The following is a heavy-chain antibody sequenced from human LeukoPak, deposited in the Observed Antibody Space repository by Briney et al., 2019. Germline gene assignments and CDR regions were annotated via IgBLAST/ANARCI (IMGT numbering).Heavy chain of an antibody. D-gene: IGHD3-9*01. CDR3: ARPRTGWGIDY. V-gene: IGHV3-74*01. J-gene: IGHJ4*02. CDR2: INTDGSST. Sequence: GGSLRLSCAASGFTFSSYWMHWVRQAPGKGLVWVSRINTDGSSTSYADSVKGRFTISRDNAKNTLYLQMNSLRAEDTAVYYCARPRTGWGIDYWGQGTLVTVSS. CDR1: GFTFSSYW.